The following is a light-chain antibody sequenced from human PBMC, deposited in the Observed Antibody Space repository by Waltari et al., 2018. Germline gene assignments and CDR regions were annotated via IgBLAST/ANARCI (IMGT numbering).Light chain of an antibody. CDR3: MQALQLPKT. Sequence: EIVMTQSPLSLPVTPGHPASFSCRSSQSLQHANGASYLDWYLQRPGQSPQLLIYLASSRASGVPDRFSGSGSGTHFTLTISRVEAEDIGIYYCMQALQLPKTFGQGTKVEFK. CDR2: LAS. CDR1: QSLQHANGASY. V-gene: IGKV2-28*01. J-gene: IGKJ1*01.